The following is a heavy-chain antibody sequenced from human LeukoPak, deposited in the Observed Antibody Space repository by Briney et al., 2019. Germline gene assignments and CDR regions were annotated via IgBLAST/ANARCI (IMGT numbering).Heavy chain of an antibody. V-gene: IGHV4-34*01. Sequence: SETLSLTCAVYGGSFSGYYWSWIRQPPGKGLEWIGEINHSGSTNYNPSLKSRVTISVDASKNQFSLKLSSVTAADTAVYYCARDNGDGWFDPWGQGTLVTVSS. D-gene: IGHD4-17*01. CDR2: INHSGST. J-gene: IGHJ5*02. CDR3: ARDNGDGWFDP. CDR1: GGSFSGYY.